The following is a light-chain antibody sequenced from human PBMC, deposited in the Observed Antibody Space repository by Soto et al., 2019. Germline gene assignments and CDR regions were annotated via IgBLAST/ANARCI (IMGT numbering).Light chain of an antibody. CDR1: RSISTY. V-gene: IGKV3-11*01. CDR2: EAL. Sequence: ETVLTQSPATLSLSPGERATLSCRASRSISTYLAWYQQKPGQAPRLLIYEALNRATGIPARFSGSGSGTDFTLTISSLEPEDFAVYFCQHHGYLIGFGGGTKLESK. CDR3: QHHGYLIG. J-gene: IGKJ4*01.